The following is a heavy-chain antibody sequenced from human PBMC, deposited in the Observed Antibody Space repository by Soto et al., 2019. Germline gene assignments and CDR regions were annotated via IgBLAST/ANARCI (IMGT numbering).Heavy chain of an antibody. Sequence: SETLSLTCTVSGGSISSYYWSWIRQPPGKGLEWIGYIYYSGSTNYNPSLKSRVTISVDTSKNQFSLKLSSVTAADTAVYYCARGQPLYYDSSGYFDYWGQGTLVTVSS. V-gene: IGHV4-59*01. D-gene: IGHD3-22*01. CDR1: GGSISSYY. J-gene: IGHJ4*02. CDR3: ARGQPLYYDSSGYFDY. CDR2: IYYSGST.